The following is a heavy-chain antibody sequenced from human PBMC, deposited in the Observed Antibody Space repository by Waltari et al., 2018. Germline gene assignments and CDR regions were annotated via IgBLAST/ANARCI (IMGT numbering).Heavy chain of an antibody. Sequence: QVQLVQSGAEVKKPGASVNVSCKASGYNFIGYYIHWVRQAPGQGLEWMGWNNPNTGGTKYAQKDQGRVTLTRDTSISTAYMELSSLGSDDMAVFYCARQAARNFDYWGQGTLVTVSS. CDR2: NNPNTGGT. CDR1: GYNFIGYY. CDR3: ARQAARNFDY. V-gene: IGHV1-2*02. J-gene: IGHJ4*02.